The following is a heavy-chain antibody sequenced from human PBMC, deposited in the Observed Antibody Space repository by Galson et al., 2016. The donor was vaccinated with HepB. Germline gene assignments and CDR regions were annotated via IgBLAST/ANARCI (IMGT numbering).Heavy chain of an antibody. CDR3: ARGSGIWGPRDWSFDC. D-gene: IGHD1-26*01. CDR2: LSYDGKIE. V-gene: IGHV3-30*04. J-gene: IGHJ4*02. CDR1: GFTFSSYG. Sequence: SLRLSCAGSGFTFSSYGIHWVRQAPGKGLEWVASLSYDGKIEKYEDSVKGRFTISRENSKNTLYLQMHSLRLEDTALYYCARGSGIWGPRDWSFDCWGQGTQVTVSS.